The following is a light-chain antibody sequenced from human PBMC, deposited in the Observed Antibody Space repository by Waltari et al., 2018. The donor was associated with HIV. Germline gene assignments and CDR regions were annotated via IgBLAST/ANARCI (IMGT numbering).Light chain of an antibody. CDR3: KQSET. CDR2: GAS. V-gene: IGKV3-20*01. J-gene: IGKJ1*01. CDR1: QSVSSSY. Sequence: DIVLTQSPGTLSLSPGERATLSCRASQSVSSSYLAWYQQKSGQAPRLLIYGASSRATGIPDRFSGSGSGTEFTLTIARLEPEDFAVYYCKQSETFGQGTRVEIK.